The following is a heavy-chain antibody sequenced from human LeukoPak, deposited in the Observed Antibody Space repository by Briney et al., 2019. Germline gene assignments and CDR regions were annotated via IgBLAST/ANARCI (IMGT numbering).Heavy chain of an antibody. CDR1: GVSINTCCYY. Sequence: PSETLSLTCDVSGVSINTCCYYWTWIRQPPGKGLEWIGYKYYSGSTRYNSSLRSRLTISLDSSKNQFSLRLTSVTAADTAVYYCARGRSYGFDFDSWGPGTLVTVSS. D-gene: IGHD5-18*01. J-gene: IGHJ4*02. CDR3: ARGRSYGFDFDS. V-gene: IGHV4-61*01. CDR2: KYYSGST.